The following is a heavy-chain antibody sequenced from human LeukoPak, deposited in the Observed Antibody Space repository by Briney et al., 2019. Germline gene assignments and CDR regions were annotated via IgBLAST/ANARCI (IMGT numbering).Heavy chain of an antibody. D-gene: IGHD2-15*01. CDR1: GDSFSSNYW. J-gene: IGHJ6*02. V-gene: IGHV4-4*02. CDR2: IYHSGTT. Sequence: SETLSLTCAVSGDSFSSNYWWNWVCQSPGKGLEWIGEIYHSGTTDYNPSLKSRVSISLDKSKNQLSLKVNSVTAADTAVYYCARDRGGLTYGKDIWGQGTTVTVSS. CDR3: ARDRGGLTYGKDI.